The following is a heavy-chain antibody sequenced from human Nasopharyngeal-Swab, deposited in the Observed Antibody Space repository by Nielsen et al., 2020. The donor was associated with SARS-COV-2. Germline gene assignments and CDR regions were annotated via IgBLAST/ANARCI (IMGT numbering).Heavy chain of an antibody. V-gene: IGHV1-69*13. CDR3: ASTTYSSGWYGPRSANYGMDV. CDR1: GGTFSSYA. CDR2: IIPIFGIA. J-gene: IGHJ6*02. Sequence: SVKVSCKASGGTFSSYAISWVRQAPGQGLEWMGGIIPIFGIANYAQKFQGRVTITADESTSTAYMELSSLRSEDTAVYYCASTTYSSGWYGPRSANYGMDVWGQGTTVTVSS. D-gene: IGHD6-19*01.